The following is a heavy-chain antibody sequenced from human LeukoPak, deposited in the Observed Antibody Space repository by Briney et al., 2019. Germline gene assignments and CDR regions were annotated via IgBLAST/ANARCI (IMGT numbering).Heavy chain of an antibody. Sequence: GGSLRLSCAASGYTFSSFSINWVRQAPGKGLEWVSSISVRSNYIYYADSARGRFSISRDDARKSLYLQMDSLRGDDTAVYYCARLRRNSDSSGYYYYYDYWGQGTLVTVSS. D-gene: IGHD3-22*01. CDR3: ARLRRNSDSSGYYYYYDY. V-gene: IGHV3-21*01. J-gene: IGHJ4*02. CDR1: GYTFSSFS. CDR2: ISVRSNYI.